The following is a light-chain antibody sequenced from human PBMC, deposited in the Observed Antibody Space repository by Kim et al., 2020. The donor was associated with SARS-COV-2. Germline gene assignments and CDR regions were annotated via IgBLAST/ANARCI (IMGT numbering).Light chain of an antibody. Sequence: SYELTQPPSVSVSPGQTASITCSGDKLGGKTVCWYQQKPGQSPVLVIYQDSKRPSGIPERFSGSNSGNTATLTISGPQAMDEADYYCQAWDSSTWVFGGGTQLTVL. J-gene: IGLJ3*02. CDR3: QAWDSSTWV. CDR2: QDS. V-gene: IGLV3-1*01. CDR1: KLGGKT.